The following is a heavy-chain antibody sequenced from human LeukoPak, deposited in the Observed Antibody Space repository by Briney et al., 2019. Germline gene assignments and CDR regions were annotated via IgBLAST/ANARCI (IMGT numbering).Heavy chain of an antibody. Sequence: PSETLSLTCAVYGGSFSGYYWSWIRQPPGKGLEWIGEINHSGSTNYNPSLKSRVTISVDTSKNQFSLKLSSVTAADTAVYYCARLGSGSSIYGWFDPWGQGTLVTVSS. CDR3: ARLGSGSSIYGWFDP. CDR1: GGSFSGYY. D-gene: IGHD3-10*01. J-gene: IGHJ5*02. CDR2: INHSGST. V-gene: IGHV4-34*01.